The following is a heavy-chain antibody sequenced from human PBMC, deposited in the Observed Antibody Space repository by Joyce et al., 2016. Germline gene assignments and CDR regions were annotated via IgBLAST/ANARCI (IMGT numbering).Heavy chain of an antibody. Sequence: QLQLVQSGAEVKKPGASVKVSCKTSGYAFNNYYLHWVRQAPGQGLEWRGWINPNSGNTHYAQKFRGRVAMTGDTSIDTAYMELTSLTSDDTALYYCARGPLWFGELYLDYWGQGTLVTVSS. CDR3: ARGPLWFGELYLDY. V-gene: IGHV1-2*02. J-gene: IGHJ4*02. D-gene: IGHD3-10*01. CDR1: GYAFNNYY. CDR2: INPNSGNT.